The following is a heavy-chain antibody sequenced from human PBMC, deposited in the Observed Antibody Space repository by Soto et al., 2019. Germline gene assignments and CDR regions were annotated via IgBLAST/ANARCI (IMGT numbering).Heavy chain of an antibody. J-gene: IGHJ6*02. CDR1: GFTFSSYA. V-gene: IGHV3-23*01. CDR2: IIVSVGST. Sequence: GGSLRLSCAASGFTFSSYAMSWVRQAPGKGLVLFSVIIVSVGSTYSADSVKGRFTISRDISKNTLYLQLNSLRAEDTAVYYCAKSAYPGPYYYGMDVWGQGTTVTVSS. CDR3: AKSAYPGPYYYGMDV.